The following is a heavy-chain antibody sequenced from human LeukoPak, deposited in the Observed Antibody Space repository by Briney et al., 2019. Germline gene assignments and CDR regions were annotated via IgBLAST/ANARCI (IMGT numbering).Heavy chain of an antibody. Sequence: ASVTVSCRASGYTFTGYGISWVRQAPGQGLEWMGWISVYNGNTNYAQKLQGRVTMTTDTSTSTAYMELRSLRSDDTAVYYCARGYSSDAFDIWGQGTMVTVSS. D-gene: IGHD6-13*01. CDR2: ISVYNGNT. J-gene: IGHJ3*02. CDR1: GYTFTGYG. CDR3: ARGYSSDAFDI. V-gene: IGHV1-18*01.